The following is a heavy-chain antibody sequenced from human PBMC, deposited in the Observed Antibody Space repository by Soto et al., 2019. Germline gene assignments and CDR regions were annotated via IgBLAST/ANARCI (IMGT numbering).Heavy chain of an antibody. D-gene: IGHD7-27*01. J-gene: IGHJ3*02. Sequence: SETLSLTCTVSGGSISSYYWSWIRQPPGKGLEWIGYIYYSGSTNYNPFLKSRVTISVDTSKNQFSLKLSSVTTADTAVYYCARRRPPGTGERFNAFDIWGQGTMVTVSS. V-gene: IGHV4-59*01. CDR1: GGSISSYY. CDR3: ARRRPPGTGERFNAFDI. CDR2: IYYSGST.